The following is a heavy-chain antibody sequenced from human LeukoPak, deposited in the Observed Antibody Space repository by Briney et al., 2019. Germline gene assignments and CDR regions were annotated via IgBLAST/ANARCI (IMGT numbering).Heavy chain of an antibody. D-gene: IGHD6-13*01. CDR2: IYYSGST. Sequence: PSETLSLTCTVSGGSISSYYWSWIRQPPGKGLEWMAYIYYSGSTNYNPSPKSGVTISVDTSKNQFSLKLSSVTAADTAVYYCARVAAAGYFDYWGQGTLVTVSS. CDR1: GGSISSYY. J-gene: IGHJ4*02. V-gene: IGHV4-59*01. CDR3: ARVAAAGYFDY.